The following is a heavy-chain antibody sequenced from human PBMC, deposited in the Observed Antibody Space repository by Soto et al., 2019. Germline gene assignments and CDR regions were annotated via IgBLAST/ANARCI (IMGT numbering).Heavy chain of an antibody. Sequence: QVQLQESGPGLVKPSETLSLTCTVSGGSIGHYYWSWIRQPPGKGLEWIGYIHYSGSTWYNPSLKSRVTISVDKSRNQFSLKLSSVTAADTAVYFCAKYLYGYYVNPDIWGQGTMVTVSS. CDR2: IHYSGST. J-gene: IGHJ3*02. CDR3: AKYLYGYYVNPDI. D-gene: IGHD3-3*01. V-gene: IGHV4-59*01. CDR1: GGSIGHYY.